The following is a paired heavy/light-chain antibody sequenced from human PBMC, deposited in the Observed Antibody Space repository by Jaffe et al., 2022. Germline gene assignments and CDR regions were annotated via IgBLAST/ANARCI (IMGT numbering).Heavy chain of an antibody. CDR2: INPNSGGT. CDR3: ARQDMYSSGWYEDY. V-gene: IGHV1-2*02. Sequence: QVQLVQSGAEMKKPGASVKVSCQASGYTFSDYYVQWVRQAPGQGLEWVGWINPNSGGTKYAQKFQGRVTMTRDTSISTTHMELSRLRTDDTAVYYCARQDMYSSGWYEDYWGQGTLVTVSP. D-gene: IGHD6-19*01. CDR1: GYTFSDYY. J-gene: IGHJ4*02.
Light chain of an antibody. CDR1: SSNIGSNY. Sequence: QSVLTQPPSASGTPGQRVTISCSGSSSNIGSNYVYWYQQLPGTAPKLLIYRNNQRPSGVPDRFSGSKSDTSASLAISGLRSEDEADYYCAVWDDSLSGVFGGGTKLTVL. J-gene: IGLJ3*02. CDR3: AVWDDSLSGV. CDR2: RNN. V-gene: IGLV1-47*01.